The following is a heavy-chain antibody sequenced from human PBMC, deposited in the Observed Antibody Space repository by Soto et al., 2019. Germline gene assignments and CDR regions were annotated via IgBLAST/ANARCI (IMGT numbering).Heavy chain of an antibody. CDR2: ISYDGSNK. V-gene: IGHV3-30-3*01. CDR1: GFTFSSYA. D-gene: IGHD2-15*01. J-gene: IGHJ4*02. CDR3: ARDLGSSVVVAATLSY. Sequence: GGSLRLSCAASGFTFSSYAMHWVRQAPGKGLEWVAVISYDGSNKYYADSVKGRFTISRDNSKNTLYLQMNSLRAEDTAVYYCARDLGSSVVVAATLSYWGQGTLVTVSS.